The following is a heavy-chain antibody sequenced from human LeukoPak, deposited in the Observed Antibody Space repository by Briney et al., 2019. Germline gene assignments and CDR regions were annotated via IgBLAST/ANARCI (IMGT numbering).Heavy chain of an antibody. V-gene: IGHV3-74*01. CDR1: GFTFSSYW. Sequence: GGSLRLSCAASGFTFSSYWMHWVRQAPGKGLVWVSRINTDGSSTSYADSVKGRFTISRDNAKNTLYLQMNSLRAEDTAVYYCARPRHHYDSSGYFPYYMDVWGKGTPVTVSS. D-gene: IGHD3-22*01. CDR3: ARPRHHYDSSGYFPYYMDV. CDR2: INTDGSST. J-gene: IGHJ6*03.